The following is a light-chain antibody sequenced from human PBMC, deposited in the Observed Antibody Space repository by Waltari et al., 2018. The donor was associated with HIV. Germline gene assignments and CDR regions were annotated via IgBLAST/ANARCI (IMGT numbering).Light chain of an antibody. Sequence: DIVMTQSPDSLAVSLGERATINCKSAQSILFSSNNKHYLAWYQQKPGQPPKLLIYWASTRESGVPDRFSGSGSGTDFTLTISSLQAEDVAVYYCQQYYSSPWTFGQGTKVEIK. CDR1: QSILFSSNNKHY. CDR2: WAS. CDR3: QQYYSSPWT. J-gene: IGKJ1*01. V-gene: IGKV4-1*01.